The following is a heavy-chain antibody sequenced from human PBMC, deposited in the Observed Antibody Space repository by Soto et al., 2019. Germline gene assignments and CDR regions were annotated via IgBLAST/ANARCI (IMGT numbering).Heavy chain of an antibody. CDR1: GYTFTSYA. CDR3: AIYCHHSDYYYFWGSYRYKDYYYYMDV. V-gene: IGHV1-3*04. CDR2: INTGNGNT. Sequence: GASVKVSCKASGYTFTSYAMHWVRQAPGQRLERMGWINTGNGNTKYSQKLQGRVTITRDTSASTAYMELSSLRSEYTAVYYCAIYCHHSDYYYFWGSYRYKDYYYYMDVWGKGTTVTVSS. J-gene: IGHJ6*03. D-gene: IGHD3-16*02.